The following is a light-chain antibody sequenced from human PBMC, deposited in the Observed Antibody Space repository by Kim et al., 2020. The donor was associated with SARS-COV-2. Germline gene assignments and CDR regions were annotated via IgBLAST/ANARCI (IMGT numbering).Light chain of an antibody. Sequence: DIQMTQSPSTLSASVRDRVTITCRASQSISSRLAWYQQKPGKAPNLLIYDASTLQSGVPSGFSGSGSGAEFTLTISSLQPDDFATYYCQQYSSYPWTFGQGTKVDIK. CDR1: QSISSR. V-gene: IGKV1-5*01. CDR2: DAS. J-gene: IGKJ1*01. CDR3: QQYSSYPWT.